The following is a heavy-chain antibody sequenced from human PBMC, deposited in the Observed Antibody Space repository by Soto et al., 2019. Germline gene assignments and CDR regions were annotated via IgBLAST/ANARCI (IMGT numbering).Heavy chain of an antibody. Sequence: GESLKISCQVSGYTFTIYWIGWVRQMPGKGLEWMGIIYPSDSDTRYSPSFQGQVTVSADQSINTAYLQWDSLKASDTAIYYCARPANTVADHFDLWGQGTPVTVSS. CDR1: GYTFTIYW. V-gene: IGHV5-51*01. CDR2: IYPSDSDT. CDR3: ARPANTVADHFDL. D-gene: IGHD4-17*01. J-gene: IGHJ4*02.